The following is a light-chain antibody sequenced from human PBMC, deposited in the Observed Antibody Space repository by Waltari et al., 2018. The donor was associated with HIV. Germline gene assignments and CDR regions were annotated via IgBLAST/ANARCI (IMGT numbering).Light chain of an antibody. Sequence: QSVLTQPPSVSGAPGQRVTISCTGGSSNIGAGYDVHWYQHLPGTAPKLLIYADINRPSGVPDRFSGSKSCTSASLAITGLQTEDEADYYCQSYDSSLSGWVFGGGTKLTVL. J-gene: IGLJ3*02. CDR1: SSNIGAGYD. CDR2: ADI. CDR3: QSYDSSLSGWV. V-gene: IGLV1-40*01.